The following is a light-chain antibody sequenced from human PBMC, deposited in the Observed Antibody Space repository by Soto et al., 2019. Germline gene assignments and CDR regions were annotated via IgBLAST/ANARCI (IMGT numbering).Light chain of an antibody. CDR2: AAS. J-gene: IGKJ2*01. V-gene: IGKV3-20*01. CDR1: QNISSSS. CDR3: QQYGGSALYT. Sequence: EIVLTQSPGTLSLSPGERATLSCRASQNISSSSLPWYQQKPGQAPRLLIHAASSRATGIPDRFSGSGSGTDFTLTISRLEPEDFAVYYCQQYGGSALYTFGQGTKLEIK.